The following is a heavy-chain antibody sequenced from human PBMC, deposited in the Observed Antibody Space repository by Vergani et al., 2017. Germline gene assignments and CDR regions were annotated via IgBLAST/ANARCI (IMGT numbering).Heavy chain of an antibody. Sequence: EVQLVESGGVVVQPGGSLRLSCAASGFTFDDYTMHWVRQAPGKGLEWVSLISWDGGSTYYADSVKGRFTISRDNSKNSLYLQMNSLRAEDTAVYYCARDAYSDILTGYYLGWGQGTLVTVSS. CDR3: ARDAYSDILTGYYLG. D-gene: IGHD3-9*01. J-gene: IGHJ4*02. CDR1: GFTFDDYT. CDR2: ISWDGGST. V-gene: IGHV3-43*01.